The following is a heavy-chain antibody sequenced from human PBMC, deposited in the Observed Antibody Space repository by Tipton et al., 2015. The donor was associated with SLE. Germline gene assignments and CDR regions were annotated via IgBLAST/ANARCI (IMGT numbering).Heavy chain of an antibody. V-gene: IGHV3-74*01. J-gene: IGHJ4*02. Sequence: SLRLSCAASGFTLRNYWMNWVRQGPGKGLEWVSRINGDGRITSYADSVKGRFTISRDNAKNTLYLQMTSLRAEDTALYYCARLDCGGDCYDDHWGQGALVAVYS. CDR1: GFTLRNYW. D-gene: IGHD2-21*01. CDR3: ARLDCGGDCYDDH. CDR2: INGDGRIT.